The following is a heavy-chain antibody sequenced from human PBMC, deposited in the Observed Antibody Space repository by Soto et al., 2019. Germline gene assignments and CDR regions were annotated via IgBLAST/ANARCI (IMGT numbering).Heavy chain of an antibody. J-gene: IGHJ3*02. CDR3: ARGTQSRIAVAEDAFDI. D-gene: IGHD6-19*01. CDR2: IYYSGST. V-gene: IGHV4-31*03. Sequence: QVQLRESGPGLVKPSQTLSLTCTVSGGSISSGGYYWSWIRQHPGKGLEWIGYIYYSGSTYYNPSLKSRVTISVDTSKNQFSLKLSSVTAADTAVYYCARGTQSRIAVAEDAFDIWGQGTMVTVSS. CDR1: GGSISSGGYY.